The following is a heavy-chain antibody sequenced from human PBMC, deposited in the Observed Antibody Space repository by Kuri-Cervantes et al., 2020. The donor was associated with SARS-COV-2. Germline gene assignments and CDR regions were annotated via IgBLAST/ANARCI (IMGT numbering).Heavy chain of an antibody. Sequence: GGSLRLSCAASGFTFSSYGMHWVRQAPGKGLEWVSYISSSGSTIYYADSVKGRFTSSRDNAKNSLYLQMNSLRAEDTAVYYCARDMWSVGATPLDYWGQGTLVTCYS. V-gene: IGHV3-48*04. CDR2: ISSSGSTI. CDR1: GFTFSSYG. D-gene: IGHD4/OR15-4a*01. CDR3: ARDMWSVGATPLDY. J-gene: IGHJ4*02.